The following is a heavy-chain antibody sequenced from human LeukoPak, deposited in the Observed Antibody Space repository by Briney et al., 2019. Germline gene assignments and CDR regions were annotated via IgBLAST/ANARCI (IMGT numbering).Heavy chain of an antibody. V-gene: IGHV3-30*18. Sequence: PGRSLRLSCAASGFTFSSYGMHWVRQAPGRGLEWVAVILYDGTNKYYADSVKGRFTISRDNSKNTLYLQMNSLRAEDTAVYYCAKDLSRSAARRGRFDYWGQGTLVTVSS. CDR2: ILYDGTNK. D-gene: IGHD6-6*01. CDR3: AKDLSRSAARRGRFDY. CDR1: GFTFSSYG. J-gene: IGHJ4*02.